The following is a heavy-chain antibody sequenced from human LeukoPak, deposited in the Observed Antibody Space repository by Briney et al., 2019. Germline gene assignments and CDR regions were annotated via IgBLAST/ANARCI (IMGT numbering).Heavy chain of an antibody. J-gene: IGHJ4*02. CDR3: ARGRFYYDSSGYSSFYY. D-gene: IGHD3-22*01. V-gene: IGHV1-2*02. Sequence: ASVKVSCKASGYTFTTYYIHWVRQAPGQGLEWMGWINSNSGVTDYVQEFQGRATMTRDTSITTVYMELSGLRSDDTAVYYCARGRFYYDSSGYSSFYYWGQGTLVTVSS. CDR2: INSNSGVT. CDR1: GYTFTTYY.